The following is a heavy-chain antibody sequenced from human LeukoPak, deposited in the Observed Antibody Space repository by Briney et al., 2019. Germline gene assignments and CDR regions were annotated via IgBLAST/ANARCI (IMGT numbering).Heavy chain of an antibody. CDR2: ISWNSGSI. J-gene: IGHJ4*02. Sequence: GGSLRLSCAASGFTFDDYAMHWVRQAPGEGLGWGSGISWNSGSIGYADSVKGRFTISRDNAKNSLYLQMNSLRAEDTALYYCAKDRGYSGYEEPFDYWGQGTLATVSS. CDR1: GFTFDDYA. D-gene: IGHD5-12*01. V-gene: IGHV3-9*01. CDR3: AKDRGYSGYEEPFDY.